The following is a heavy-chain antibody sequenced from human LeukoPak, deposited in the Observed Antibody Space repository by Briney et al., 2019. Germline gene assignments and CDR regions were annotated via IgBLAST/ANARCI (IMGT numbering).Heavy chain of an antibody. CDR3: PRVTAITMVRGAEYYYYGIDV. Sequence: SAKLSCKASGYTFTSYGISGVSHGPGQRLEWMGGISASNGDTTYAQKPQGRVPFNTDTSTTTASLKLRSLRSDAPAVFSCPRVTAITMVRGAEYYYYGIDVWGKGTTVTVSS. J-gene: IGHJ6*04. V-gene: IGHV1-18*01. CDR1: GYTFTSYG. CDR2: ISASNGDT. D-gene: IGHD3-10*01.